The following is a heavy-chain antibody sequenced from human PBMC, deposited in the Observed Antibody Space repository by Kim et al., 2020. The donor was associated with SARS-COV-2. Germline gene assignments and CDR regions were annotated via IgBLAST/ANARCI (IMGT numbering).Heavy chain of an antibody. V-gene: IGHV3-23*01. CDR3: MNTRHTDYEKGYYGLDV. D-gene: IGHD4-17*01. J-gene: IGHJ6*01. CDR1: GFTFSNHA. CDR2: ISAGGDDT. Sequence: GGSLRLSCITSGFTFSNHAMSWVRPAPGGGLEWVSAISAGGDDTYYADSVRGRFTISRDNSKNTLYLQMNSLRADDTAVYYCMNTRHTDYEKGYYGLDV.